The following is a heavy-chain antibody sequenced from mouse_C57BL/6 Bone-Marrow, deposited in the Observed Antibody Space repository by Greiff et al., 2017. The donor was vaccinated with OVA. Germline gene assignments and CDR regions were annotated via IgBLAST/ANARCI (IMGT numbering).Heavy chain of an antibody. CDR3: ASYGNYVGFYY. CDR1: GSSFTGYY. CDR2: INPSTGGT. J-gene: IGHJ2*01. D-gene: IGHD2-1*01. Sequence: VQLQQSGPELVKPGASVKISCKASGSSFTGYYMNWVKQSPEKSLEWIGEINPSTGGTTYNQKFKAKATLTVDKSSSTAYMQLKRLTSEDSAVYYCASYGNYVGFYYWGQGTTLTVSS. V-gene: IGHV1-42*01.